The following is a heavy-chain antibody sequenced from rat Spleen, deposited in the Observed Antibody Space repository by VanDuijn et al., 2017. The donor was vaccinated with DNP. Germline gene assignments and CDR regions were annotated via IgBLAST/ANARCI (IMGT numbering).Heavy chain of an antibody. Sequence: EVQLVESGGGLVQPGRSLKLSCAVSGITFSDHNMAWVRQAPKKSLEWVATISYDGSDTYYPDSVKGRFTISRDNAKSTLYLQMNSLRSEDTATYYCTRKRLRRVSYYFDYWGQGVMVTVSS. J-gene: IGHJ2*01. CDR1: GITFSDHN. D-gene: IGHD1-11*01. V-gene: IGHV5-7*01. CDR3: TRKRLRRVSYYFDY. CDR2: ISYDGSDT.